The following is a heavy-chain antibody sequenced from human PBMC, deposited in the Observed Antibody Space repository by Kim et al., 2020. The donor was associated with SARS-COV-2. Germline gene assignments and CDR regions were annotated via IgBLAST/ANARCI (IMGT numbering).Heavy chain of an antibody. D-gene: IGHD6-19*01. Sequence: YDNTSLQSRVTISIDTSKNQFSLKLSSVTAADTAVYYCARDYSGGYAMDVWGQGTTVTVSS. CDR3: ARDYSGGYAMDV. J-gene: IGHJ6*02. V-gene: IGHV4-39*07.